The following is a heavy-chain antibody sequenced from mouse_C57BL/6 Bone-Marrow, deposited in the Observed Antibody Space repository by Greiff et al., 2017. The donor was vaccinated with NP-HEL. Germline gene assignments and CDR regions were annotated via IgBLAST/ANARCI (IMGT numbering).Heavy chain of an antibody. D-gene: IGHD4-1*01. J-gene: IGHJ3*01. Sequence: EVMLVESGGGLVQSGRSLRLSCATSGFTFSDFYMEWVRQAPGKGLEWIAASRNKANDYTTEYSASVKGRFIVSRDTSQSILYLQMNALRAEDTAIYYCAREEGLGRGFAYWGQGTLVTVSA. CDR2: SRNKANDYTT. CDR3: AREEGLGRGFAY. V-gene: IGHV7-1*01. CDR1: GFTFSDFY.